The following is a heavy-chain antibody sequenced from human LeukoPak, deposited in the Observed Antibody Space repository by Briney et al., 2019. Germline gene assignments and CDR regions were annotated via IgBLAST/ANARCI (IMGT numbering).Heavy chain of an antibody. D-gene: IGHD2-2*01. CDR3: ARRVPAATTDYYYYYMDV. CDR2: IYYSGST. V-gene: IGHV4-39*01. Sequence: SETLSLTCTVSGGSISSSSYYWGWIRQPPGKGLEWIGSIYYSGSTYYNPSLKSRVTISVDTSKNQFSLKLSSVTAADTAVYYCARRVPAATTDYYYYYMDVRGKGTTVTVSS. CDR1: GGSISSSSYY. J-gene: IGHJ6*03.